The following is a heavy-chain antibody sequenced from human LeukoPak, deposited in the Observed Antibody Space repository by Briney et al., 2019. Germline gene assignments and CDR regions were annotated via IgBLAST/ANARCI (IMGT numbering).Heavy chain of an antibody. D-gene: IGHD6-6*01. CDR3: ARYSSSLKQLDY. V-gene: IGHV4-59*11. J-gene: IGHJ4*02. CDR1: GGSISSHY. Sequence: SETLSLTCTVSGGSISSHYWSWIRRPPGKGLEWIGYIYYSGSTNYNPSLKSRVTISVDTSKNQFSLRLSSVTAADTAVYYCARYSSSLKQLDYWGQGTLVTVSS. CDR2: IYYSGST.